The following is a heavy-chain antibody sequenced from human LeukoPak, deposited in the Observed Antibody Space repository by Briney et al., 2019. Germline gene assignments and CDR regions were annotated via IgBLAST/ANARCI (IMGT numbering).Heavy chain of an antibody. Sequence: GGSLRLSCAASGFTFSTNAMSWVRQAPGKGLEWVSAISGRTGGTYYADSVKGRFTISRDNSKSTLYLQMDSLRAEDTAVYYCAKCGNSGCHLVDYWGQGTLVTVSS. CDR2: ISGRTGGT. CDR3: AKCGNSGCHLVDY. V-gene: IGHV3-23*01. J-gene: IGHJ4*02. CDR1: GFTFSTNA. D-gene: IGHD5-12*01.